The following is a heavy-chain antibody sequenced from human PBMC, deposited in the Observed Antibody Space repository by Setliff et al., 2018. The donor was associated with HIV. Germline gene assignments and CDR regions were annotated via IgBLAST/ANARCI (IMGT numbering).Heavy chain of an antibody. CDR1: GHPFSNYD. Sequence: ASVKVSCKASGHPFSNYDIIWVRRATGQGLEWMGWMNPNSGNTGYAQKFQGRVTMTRNTSISTAYMELSSLRSEDTAVYYCARGPNYYDSSGYYYRDAFDIWGQGTMVTVSS. V-gene: IGHV1-8*01. D-gene: IGHD3-22*01. CDR2: MNPNSGNT. CDR3: ARGPNYYDSSGYYYRDAFDI. J-gene: IGHJ3*02.